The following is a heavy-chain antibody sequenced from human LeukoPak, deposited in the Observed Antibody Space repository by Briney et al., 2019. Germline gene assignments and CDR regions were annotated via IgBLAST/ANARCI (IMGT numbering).Heavy chain of an antibody. J-gene: IGHJ4*02. V-gene: IGHV3-23*01. D-gene: IGHD2-15*01. CDR2: ISWNSGSI. CDR1: GFTFSSYA. Sequence: GGSLRLSCAASGFTFSSYAMHWVRQAPGKGLEWVSGISWNSGSIGYADSVKGRFTISRDSSKNTLFLQMNRLRPEDAAVYYCAKAPVTTCRGAFCYPFDYWGLGTLVTVSS. CDR3: AKAPVTTCRGAFCYPFDY.